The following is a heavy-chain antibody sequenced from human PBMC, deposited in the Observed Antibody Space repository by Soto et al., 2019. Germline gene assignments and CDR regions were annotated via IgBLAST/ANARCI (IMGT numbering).Heavy chain of an antibody. Sequence: SETLSLTCTVSGGSISSYYWSWIRQPPGKGLEWIGYIYYSGSTNYNPSLKSRVTISVDTSKNQFPLKLSSVTAADTAVYYCATHYYDSSGYFNWGQGTLVTVSS. CDR3: ATHYYDSSGYFN. CDR1: GGSISSYY. D-gene: IGHD3-22*01. J-gene: IGHJ4*02. CDR2: IYYSGST. V-gene: IGHV4-59*01.